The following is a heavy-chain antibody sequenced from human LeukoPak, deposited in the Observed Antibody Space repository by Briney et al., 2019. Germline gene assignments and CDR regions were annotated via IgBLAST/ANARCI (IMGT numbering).Heavy chain of an antibody. Sequence: SETLSLTCTVSGGSISNYYWSWIRQAPGKGLEWIGNIYYSGSTRYNPSLKSRVTLSVDTSKNQFSLHLRSVPAADTAVYYCARGGRQQWLLFAFHIWGQGTMVTVSS. J-gene: IGHJ3*02. CDR1: GGSISNYY. D-gene: IGHD2-21*02. CDR2: IYYSGST. CDR3: ARGGRQQWLLFAFHI. V-gene: IGHV4-59*01.